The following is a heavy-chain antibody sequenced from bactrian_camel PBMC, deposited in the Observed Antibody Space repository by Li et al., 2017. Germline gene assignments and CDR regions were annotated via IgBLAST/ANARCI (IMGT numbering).Heavy chain of an antibody. D-gene: IGHD4*01. Sequence: HVQLVESGGGPVQVGGSLRLSCVASVDTIGRYCMGWFRQIPDKEREGVAVMYAGDGSAYYDDAVKGRFTISQDKAKNALYLQMNSLKPEDTAMYYCAADGPWCGNYADIGYWGQGTQVTVS. CDR3: AADGPWCGNYADIGY. J-gene: IGHJ6*01. V-gene: IGHV3S1*01. CDR2: MYAGDGSA. CDR1: VDTIGRYC.